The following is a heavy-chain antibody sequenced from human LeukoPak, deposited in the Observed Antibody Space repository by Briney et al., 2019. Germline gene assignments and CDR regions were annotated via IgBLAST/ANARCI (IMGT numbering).Heavy chain of an antibody. V-gene: IGHV3-30*18. D-gene: IGHD3-22*01. CDR2: ISYDGSNK. CDR3: AKNGGYDSSGYPLDY. J-gene: IGHJ4*02. Sequence: GGSLRLSCAASGFTFSSYGMHWVRQAPGKGLEWVAVISYDGSNKYYADSVKGRFTISRDNSKNTLYLQMNSLRAEDTAVYYCAKNGGYDSSGYPLDYWGQGTLVTVSS. CDR1: GFTFSSYG.